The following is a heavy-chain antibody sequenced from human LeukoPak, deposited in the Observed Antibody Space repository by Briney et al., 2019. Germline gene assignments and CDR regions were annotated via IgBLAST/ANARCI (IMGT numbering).Heavy chain of an antibody. CDR1: GYTFTGYY. J-gene: IGHJ6*03. Sequence: ASVKVSCKASGYTFTGYYVHWVRQAPGQGLEWMGWINPNSGGTNYAQKFQGRVTMTRDTSISTAYMELSRLRSDDTAVYYCARDGYYYDSSGYSFRGYYYYYMDVWGKGTTVTISS. V-gene: IGHV1-2*02. D-gene: IGHD3-22*01. CDR2: INPNSGGT. CDR3: ARDGYYYDSSGYSFRGYYYYYMDV.